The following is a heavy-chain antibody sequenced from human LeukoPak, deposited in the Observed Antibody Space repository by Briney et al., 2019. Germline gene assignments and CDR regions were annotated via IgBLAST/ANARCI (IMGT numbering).Heavy chain of an antibody. J-gene: IGHJ5*02. V-gene: IGHV4-4*02. D-gene: IGHD6-13*01. Sequence: PSETLSLTCAVSGGSISSSNWWSWVRQPPGKGLEWIGEIYHSGSTNYNPSLKSRVTISVDKPKNQFSLKLSSVTAADTAVYYCARRGRAAAGNWFDPWGQGTLVTVSS. CDR3: ARRGRAAAGNWFDP. CDR2: IYHSGST. CDR1: GGSISSSNW.